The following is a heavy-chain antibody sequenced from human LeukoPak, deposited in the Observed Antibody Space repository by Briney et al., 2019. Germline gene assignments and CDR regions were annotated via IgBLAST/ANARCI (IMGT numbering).Heavy chain of an antibody. D-gene: IGHD6-13*01. Sequence: GGSLRLSCAASGFTFSSYAMSWVRQAPGKGLEWVSSIGSSGDTTYYAGSVKGRFTISRDNSKNTLYLQMDSLRVEDTAVYYCATRIAAATFDYWGQGTLVTVSS. CDR3: ATRIAAATFDY. CDR1: GFTFSSYA. V-gene: IGHV3-23*01. CDR2: IGSSGDTT. J-gene: IGHJ4*02.